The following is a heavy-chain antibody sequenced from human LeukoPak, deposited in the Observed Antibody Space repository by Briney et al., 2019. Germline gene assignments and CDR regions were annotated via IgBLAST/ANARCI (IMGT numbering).Heavy chain of an antibody. D-gene: IGHD3-22*01. CDR2: IYYSGST. V-gene: IGHV4-39*01. J-gene: IGHJ4*02. CDR1: GGSISSSSYY. CDR3: ASRSDDSSLYYFDY. Sequence: SETLSLTCAVSGGSISSSSYYWGWIRQLPGKGLEWIGSIYYSGSTYYNPSLKSRLTVSVDTSKTQFSLRLTSVTAADTAVYYCASRSDDSSLYYFDYWGQGTLVTVSS.